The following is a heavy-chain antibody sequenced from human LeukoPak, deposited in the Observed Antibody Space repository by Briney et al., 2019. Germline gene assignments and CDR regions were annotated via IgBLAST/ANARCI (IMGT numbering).Heavy chain of an antibody. CDR3: ARDRSRFLGLCYFDY. J-gene: IGHJ4*02. CDR1: GGTFSSYT. V-gene: IGHV1-69*04. CDR2: IIPILGIA. D-gene: IGHD3-16*01. Sequence: ASVKVSCKASGGTFSSYTISWVRQAPGQGLEWMGRIIPILGIANYAQKFQGRVTMTRDTSISTAYMELSRLRSDDTAVYYCARDRSRFLGLCYFDYWGQGTLVTVSS.